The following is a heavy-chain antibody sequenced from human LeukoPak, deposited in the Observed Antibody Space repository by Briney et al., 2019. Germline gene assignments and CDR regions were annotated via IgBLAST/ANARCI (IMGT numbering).Heavy chain of an antibody. D-gene: IGHD3-22*01. Sequence: GGSLRLSCAASGFTFSSYSMNWVRQAPGKGLEWVSSISSSSSYIYYADSVKGRFTISRDNAKNSLYLQMNSLRAEDTAVYYCASRGWWPDSSGYYYGREPFDYWGQGTLVTVSS. J-gene: IGHJ4*02. CDR2: ISSSSSYI. CDR3: ASRGWWPDSSGYYYGREPFDY. V-gene: IGHV3-21*01. CDR1: GFTFSSYS.